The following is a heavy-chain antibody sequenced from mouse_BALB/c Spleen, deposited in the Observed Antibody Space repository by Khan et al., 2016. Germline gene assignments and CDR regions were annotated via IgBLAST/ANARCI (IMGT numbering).Heavy chain of an antibody. V-gene: IGHV1-54*01. D-gene: IGHD2-3*01. CDR3: ARYDGNYYAMDY. J-gene: IGHJ4*01. CDR2: INPGSGGT. Sequence: QVQLQQSGAELVRPGTSVKVSCKASGYAFTNYLIEWVKQRPGQGLEWIGVINPGSGGTNYNEKFKGKATLTADKSSSTAYMQLSSLTSEDSAVYFCARYDGNYYAMDYWGQGTSVTVSS. CDR1: GYAFTNYL.